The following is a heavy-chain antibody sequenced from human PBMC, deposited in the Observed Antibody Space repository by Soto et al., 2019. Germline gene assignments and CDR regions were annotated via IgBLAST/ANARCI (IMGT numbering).Heavy chain of an antibody. D-gene: IGHD3-9*01. CDR1: GFPFSNYY. CDR3: ARVSATGWVVNGREYFDY. V-gene: IGHV3-11*01. CDR2: ISSSFVSM. J-gene: IGHJ4*02. Sequence: GGSLRLSCAVSGFPFSNYYMSWIRQAPGNGLEWLAYISSSFVSMHYSDSVKDRFSISRDNANNSLFLQMNSLRADDTAVYYCARVSATGWVVNGREYFDYWGQGALVTVSS.